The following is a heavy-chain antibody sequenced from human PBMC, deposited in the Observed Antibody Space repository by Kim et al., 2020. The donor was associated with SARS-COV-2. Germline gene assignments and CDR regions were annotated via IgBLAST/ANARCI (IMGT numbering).Heavy chain of an antibody. Sequence: GGSLRLSCAASGFTFDDYAMHWVRQAPGKGLEWVSGISWNSGSIGYADSVKGRFTISRDNAKNSLYLQMNSLRAEDTALYYCAKLGVSGYGDYDSHYFDYWGQGTLVTVSS. CDR2: ISWNSGSI. CDR3: AKLGVSGYGDYDSHYFDY. J-gene: IGHJ4*02. CDR1: GFTFDDYA. V-gene: IGHV3-9*01. D-gene: IGHD4-17*01.